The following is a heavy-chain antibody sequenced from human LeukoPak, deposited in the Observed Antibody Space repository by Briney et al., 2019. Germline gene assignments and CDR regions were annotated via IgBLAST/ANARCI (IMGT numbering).Heavy chain of an antibody. CDR2: IGTAGDT. CDR3: ARGYYYYGMDV. J-gene: IGHJ6*02. Sequence: GGSLRLSCAASGFIFGSYDMHWVRQATGKGLEWVSAIGTAGDTYYPGSVKGRFTISRENAKNSLYLQMNSLRAGDTSVYYCARGYYYYGMDVWGQGTTVTVSS. V-gene: IGHV3-13*01. CDR1: GFIFGSYD.